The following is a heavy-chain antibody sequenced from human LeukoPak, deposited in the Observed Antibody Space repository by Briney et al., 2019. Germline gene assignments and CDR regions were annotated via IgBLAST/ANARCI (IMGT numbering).Heavy chain of an antibody. Sequence: GGSLRLSCAASGFTLSSDAMSWVRQAPGKGLEWVSVISGGGGTTYYSDSVKGRFTISRDNSKNTLYLQMNSLRAEDTAVYYCAKASTFGELNRPFDYWGQGTLVTVSS. CDR1: GFTLSSDA. J-gene: IGHJ4*02. D-gene: IGHD3-10*01. V-gene: IGHV3-23*01. CDR2: ISGGGGTT. CDR3: AKASTFGELNRPFDY.